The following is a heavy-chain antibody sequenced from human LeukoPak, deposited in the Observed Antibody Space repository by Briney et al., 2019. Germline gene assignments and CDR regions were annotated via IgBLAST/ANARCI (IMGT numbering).Heavy chain of an antibody. CDR1: GFTFSSYA. D-gene: IGHD2-2*02. CDR3: AGYCSSTSCYKDYYYGMDV. V-gene: IGHV3-23*01. Sequence: GGSLRLSCAASGFTFSSYAMSWVRQAPGKGLEWVPAISGSGGSTYYADSVKGRFTISRDNSKNTLYLQMNSLRAEDTAVYYCAGYCSSTSCYKDYYYGMDVWGQGTTVTVSS. CDR2: ISGSGGST. J-gene: IGHJ6*02.